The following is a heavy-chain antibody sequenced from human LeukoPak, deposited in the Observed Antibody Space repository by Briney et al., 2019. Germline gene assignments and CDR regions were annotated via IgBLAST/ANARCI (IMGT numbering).Heavy chain of an antibody. D-gene: IGHD5-24*01. V-gene: IGHV1-2*02. J-gene: IGHJ4*02. CDR2: INPNSGGT. Sequence: ASVKVSCKASGYTFIDYYMHWVRQAPGQGLEWRGWINPNSGGTNYAQKFQGRVTMTRDTPISTAYMELSRLTSDDTAVYYCASRDGPQGAFDFWGQGTLVTVSS. CDR1: GYTFIDYY. CDR3: ASRDGPQGAFDF.